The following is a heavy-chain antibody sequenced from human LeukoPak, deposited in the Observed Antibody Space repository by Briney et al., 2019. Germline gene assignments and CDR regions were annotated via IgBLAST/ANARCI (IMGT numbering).Heavy chain of an antibody. CDR1: GGFISSGFYY. J-gene: IGHJ4*02. CDR2: IYNSGDT. V-gene: IGHV4-30-4*01. CDR3: ASSPDYGDF. Sequence: SETLSLTCTVSGGFISSGFYYWSWIRQPPGKGLEWIGYIYNSGDTSYNPSLKSRVTISVDTSKNQLSLKLRSVTAADTAVYYCASSPDYGDFWGQGTLVTVSS.